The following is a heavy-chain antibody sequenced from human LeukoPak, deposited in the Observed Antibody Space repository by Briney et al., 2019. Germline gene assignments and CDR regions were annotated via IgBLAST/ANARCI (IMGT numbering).Heavy chain of an antibody. D-gene: IGHD3-3*01. CDR2: IIPILGIA. V-gene: IGHV1-69*04. CDR3: ARETTIFGVVISVFPNYYYYGMDL. CDR1: GGTFSSYA. Sequence: GASVKVSCKASGGTFSSYAISWVRQAPGQGLEWMGRIIPILGIANYAQKFQGRVTMTTDTSTSTAYMELRSLRSDDTAVYYCARETTIFGVVISVFPNYYYYGMDLWGQGTTVTVSS. J-gene: IGHJ6*02.